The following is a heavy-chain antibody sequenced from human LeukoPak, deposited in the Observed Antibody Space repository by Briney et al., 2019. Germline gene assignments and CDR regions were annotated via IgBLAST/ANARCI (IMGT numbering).Heavy chain of an antibody. CDR2: ISGSGGST. CDR1: GFTFSSYA. D-gene: IGHD3-10*01. CDR3: AKDREVRGVTYFDY. J-gene: IGHJ4*02. Sequence: GGSLRLSCAASGFTFSSYAMSWVRQAPGKGLEWVSAISGSGGSTYYADSVKGRFTISRDNSKNMLYLQMNSLRAEDTAVYYCAKDREVRGVTYFDYWGQGTLVTVSS. V-gene: IGHV3-23*01.